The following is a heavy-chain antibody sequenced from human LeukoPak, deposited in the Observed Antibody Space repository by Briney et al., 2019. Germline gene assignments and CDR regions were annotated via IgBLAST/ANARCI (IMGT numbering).Heavy chain of an antibody. V-gene: IGHV3-30*03. CDR3: ARLRAAQTYDY. D-gene: IGHD6-13*01. Sequence: PGGSLRLSCAASGFTFSSYGIHWVRQAPGKGLEWVAVISYDGRNKYHADSVKGRFTISRDNSKKTLYLEMNSLRDEDTAVYYCARLRAAQTYDYWGQGTLVTVSS. J-gene: IGHJ4*02. CDR2: ISYDGRNK. CDR1: GFTFSSYG.